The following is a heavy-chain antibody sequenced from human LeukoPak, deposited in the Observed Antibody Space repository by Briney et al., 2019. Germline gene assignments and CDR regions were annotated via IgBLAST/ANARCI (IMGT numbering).Heavy chain of an antibody. Sequence: GGSLRLSCAASGFTFSSYWMTWVRQAPGKGLEWVANIKQDGNEKYYVDSVKGRFTISRDNAKNPLYLQVNSLRVEDTAVYYCARGARGFDYWGQGTLVTVSS. V-gene: IGHV3-7*04. D-gene: IGHD3-16*01. J-gene: IGHJ4*02. CDR2: IKQDGNEK. CDR3: ARGARGFDY. CDR1: GFTFSSYW.